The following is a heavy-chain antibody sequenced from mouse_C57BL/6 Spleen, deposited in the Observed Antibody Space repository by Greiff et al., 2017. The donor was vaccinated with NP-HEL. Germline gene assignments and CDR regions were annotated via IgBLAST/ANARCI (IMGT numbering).Heavy chain of an antibody. J-gene: IGHJ2*01. Sequence: QVQLQQPGAELVKPGASVKMSCKASGYTFTSYWITWVKQRPGQGLEWIGDIYPGSGSTHYNEKFKSKATLTLDTSSSTAYMQLSSLTSEDSAVYDCARIYYYGSSYVDDYWGQGTTLTVAS. D-gene: IGHD1-1*01. CDR2: IYPGSGST. CDR3: ARIYYYGSSYVDDY. CDR1: GYTFTSYW. V-gene: IGHV1-55*01.